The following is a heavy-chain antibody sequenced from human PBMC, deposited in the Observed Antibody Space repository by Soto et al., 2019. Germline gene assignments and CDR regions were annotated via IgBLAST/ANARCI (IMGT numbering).Heavy chain of an antibody. J-gene: IGHJ4*02. D-gene: IGHD2-15*01. CDR3: ARDLAKGGGSAGFDY. V-gene: IGHV1-2*02. CDR2: INPNSGGT. Sequence: ASVKVSCKASGYTFTGYYIHWVRQAPGQGLEWMGWINPNSGGTKYPQKFQGRVTMTRDTSIRTVYMSLTGLKSDDTAVYFCARDLAKGGGSAGFDYWGQGTLVTAPQ. CDR1: GYTFTGYY.